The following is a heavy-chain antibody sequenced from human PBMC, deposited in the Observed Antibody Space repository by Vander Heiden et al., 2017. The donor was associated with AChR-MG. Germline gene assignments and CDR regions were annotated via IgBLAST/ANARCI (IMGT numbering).Heavy chain of an antibody. D-gene: IGHD7-27*01. V-gene: IGHV4-4*02. CDR1: GGSISSNW. CDR2: IHHSGST. Sequence: QVQLQESGPGLVKPSGTLSLTCAASGGSISSNWWSWVRQPPGKGLEWIGEIHHSGSTNYNPSLKSRVTISVDKSKNQFSLKLTSVTAADTAVYYCPRELGDDAFDIWGQGTMVTVSS. CDR3: PRELGDDAFDI. J-gene: IGHJ3*02.